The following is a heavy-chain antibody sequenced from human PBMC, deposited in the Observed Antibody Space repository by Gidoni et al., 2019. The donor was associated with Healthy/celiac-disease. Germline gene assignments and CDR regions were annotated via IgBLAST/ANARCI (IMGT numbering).Heavy chain of an antibody. V-gene: IGHV3-48*01. CDR3: ARVGATPPNWFDP. CDR1: GFTFSSYS. J-gene: IGHJ5*02. CDR2: ISSSSSTI. Sequence: EVQLVESGGGLVQPGGSLRLSCAASGFTFSSYSMNWVRQAPGKGLGWGSYISSSSSTIYYADSVKGRFTISRDNAKNSLYLQMNSLRAEDTAVYYCARVGATPPNWFDPWGQGTLVTVSS.